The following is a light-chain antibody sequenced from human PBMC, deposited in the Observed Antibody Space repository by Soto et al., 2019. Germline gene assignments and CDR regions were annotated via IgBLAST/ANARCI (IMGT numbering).Light chain of an antibody. Sequence: QSVLTQPASVSGSPGQSITISCTGTSSDVGGYNYVSWYQQHPGKAPKLMIYEVSNRPSRVSNRFSGSKSGNTASLTISGLQAEDEADYYCSSYTRSSTPYVFGTATKVTVL. CDR3: SSYTRSSTPYV. CDR1: SSDVGGYNY. V-gene: IGLV2-14*01. J-gene: IGLJ1*01. CDR2: EVS.